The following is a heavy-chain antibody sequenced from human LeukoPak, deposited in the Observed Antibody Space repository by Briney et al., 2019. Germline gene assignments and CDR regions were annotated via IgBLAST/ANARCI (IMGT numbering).Heavy chain of an antibody. V-gene: IGHV3-48*03. J-gene: IGHJ4*02. CDR2: ISSSGSTI. CDR3: ARDGIRYFDWFDY. CDR1: GFTFSSYE. Sequence: GGSLRLSCAASGFTFSSYEMNWVRQAPGKGLEWVSYISSSGSTIYYADSVKGRFTISRDNAKNSPYLQMNSLRAEDTAVYYCARDGIRYFDWFDYWGQGTLVTVSS. D-gene: IGHD3-9*01.